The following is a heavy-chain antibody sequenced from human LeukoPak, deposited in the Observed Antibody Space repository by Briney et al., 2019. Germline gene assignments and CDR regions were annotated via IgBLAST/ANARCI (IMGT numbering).Heavy chain of an antibody. J-gene: IGHJ4*02. CDR2: INAYNGKT. V-gene: IGHV1-18*01. D-gene: IGHD1-1*01. CDR1: GYTFTTFT. Sequence: ASVKVSCKDSGYTFTTFTISWVSQAPGPGLERMRSINAYNGKTEYSEKLQGRLTMTTETSSSTLYLELRSLGSDDTAVYFCARDTPQHLKRFDDWGQGTLVTVSS. CDR3: ARDTPQHLKRFDD.